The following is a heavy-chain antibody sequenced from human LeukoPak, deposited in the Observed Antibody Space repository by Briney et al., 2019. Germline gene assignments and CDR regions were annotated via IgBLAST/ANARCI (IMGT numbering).Heavy chain of an antibody. CDR1: GFTFSNYA. J-gene: IGHJ4*02. Sequence: GASLRLSCAASGFTFSNYAMSWVRQAPGKGLEWVSAITGSVGNTYYADSVKGRFTISRDNSKNTLYLQMNSLRAADTAVYYCAQWGDFDVLTGYYVPDFWGQGTLVTVSS. CDR2: ITGSVGNT. V-gene: IGHV3-23*01. D-gene: IGHD3-9*01. CDR3: AQWGDFDVLTGYYVPDF.